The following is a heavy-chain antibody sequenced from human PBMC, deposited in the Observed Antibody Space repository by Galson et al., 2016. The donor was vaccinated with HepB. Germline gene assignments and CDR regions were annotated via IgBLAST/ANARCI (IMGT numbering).Heavy chain of an antibody. D-gene: IGHD4-17*01. J-gene: IGHJ4*02. CDR3: ARARLTYGDPPYFDF. V-gene: IGHV3-11*01. CDR1: GFTFSEYY. Sequence: SLRLSCAASGFTFSEYYMSWMRQPPGKGLEWLASISPNGDSIYYADSVKGRLMISRDNPRISRHLQMNSLRADAPALYYCARARLTYGDPPYFDFWGQGTPVTVSS. CDR2: ISPNGDSI.